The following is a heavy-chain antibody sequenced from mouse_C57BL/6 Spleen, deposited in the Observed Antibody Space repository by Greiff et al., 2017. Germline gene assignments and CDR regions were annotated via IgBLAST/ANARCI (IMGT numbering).Heavy chain of an antibody. J-gene: IGHJ3*01. Sequence: EVQLQQSGPGMVKPSQSLSLTCTVTGYSITSGYDWHWIRHFPGNKLEWMGYISYSGSTNYNPSLKSRISITHDTSKNHFFLKLNSVTTEDTATYYCARANWAWFAYWGQGTLVTVSA. D-gene: IGHD4-1*01. CDR1: GYSITSGYD. CDR3: ARANWAWFAY. CDR2: ISYSGST. V-gene: IGHV3-1*01.